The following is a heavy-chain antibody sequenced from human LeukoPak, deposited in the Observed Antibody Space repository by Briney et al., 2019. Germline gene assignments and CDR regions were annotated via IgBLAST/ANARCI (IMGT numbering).Heavy chain of an antibody. CDR1: GGTFSSYT. D-gene: IGHD2-8*01. J-gene: IGHJ6*03. V-gene: IGHV1-69*04. Sequence: ASVKVSCKASGGTFSSYTISWVRQAPGQGLEWMGRIIPILGIANYAQKFQGRVTITADKSTSTAYMELSSLRSGDTAVYYCARDRRMTDYMDVWGKGTTVTVSS. CDR2: IIPILGIA. CDR3: ARDRRMTDYMDV.